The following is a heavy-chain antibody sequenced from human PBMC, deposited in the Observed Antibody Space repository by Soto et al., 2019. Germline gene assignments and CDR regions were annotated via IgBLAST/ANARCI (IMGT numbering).Heavy chain of an antibody. CDR1: GGSFSTHV. Sequence: QVQLVQSGAEVKKPGSSVTVSCKAFGGSFSTHVVNWVRQAPGQGLEWVGLIIPVFGTTDYAQHFQGRVTITADESTRTAFLGVSSLSPEVTAGYYGASGVRELSSTPPHFWGQGTLVSVSS. CDR3: ASGVRELSSTPPHF. D-gene: IGHD3-10*01. CDR2: IIPVFGTT. V-gene: IGHV1-69*01. J-gene: IGHJ4*02.